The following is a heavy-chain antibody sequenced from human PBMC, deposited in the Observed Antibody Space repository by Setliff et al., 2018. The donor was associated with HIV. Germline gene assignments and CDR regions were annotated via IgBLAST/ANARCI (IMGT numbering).Heavy chain of an antibody. CDR2: VNHSGSA. V-gene: IGHV4-34*01. CDR1: GVSFSGYY. D-gene: IGHD4-17*01. Sequence: PSETLSLTCDVYGVSFSGYYWSWIRQPPGKGLEWIGEVNHSGSANYNPSLKSRLTISVDTSKNQFSLRLRSVTAADTAVYYCARHDYRDYGEWSAFDIWGQGTMVTVSS. J-gene: IGHJ3*02. CDR3: ARHDYRDYGEWSAFDI.